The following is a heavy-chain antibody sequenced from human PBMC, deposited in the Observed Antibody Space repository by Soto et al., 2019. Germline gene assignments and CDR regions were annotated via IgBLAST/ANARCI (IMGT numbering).Heavy chain of an antibody. CDR3: AKDSAGGYDLPFFDY. Sequence: PSETLSLTCTVSGGSISSYYWSWIRQPPGKGLEWVSAISGSGGSTYYADSVKGRFTISRDNSKNTLYLQMNSLRAEDTAVYYCAKDSAGGYDLPFFDYWGQGTLVTVSS. V-gene: IGHV3-23*01. D-gene: IGHD5-12*01. CDR2: ISGSGGST. J-gene: IGHJ4*02. CDR1: GGSISSYY.